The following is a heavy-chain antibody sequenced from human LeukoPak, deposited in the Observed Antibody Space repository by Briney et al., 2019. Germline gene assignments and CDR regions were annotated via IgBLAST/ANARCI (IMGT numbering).Heavy chain of an antibody. Sequence: SETLSLTCTVSSGSISSASYFWGWFRQPPGKGLEWFGVIYYRGSTYYNPSLRSRVTISVDTSKNQFSLKLSSVTAADTAVYYCARLANYGAFSAAFDFWGQGAMVTVSS. J-gene: IGHJ3*01. CDR2: IYYRGST. CDR1: SGSISSASYF. CDR3: ARLANYGAFSAAFDF. D-gene: IGHD4-17*01. V-gene: IGHV4-39*01.